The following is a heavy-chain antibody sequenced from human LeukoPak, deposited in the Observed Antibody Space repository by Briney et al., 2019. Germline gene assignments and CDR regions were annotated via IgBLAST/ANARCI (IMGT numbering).Heavy chain of an antibody. D-gene: IGHD6-19*01. CDR3: ARVVLYSSGWCFDY. CDR2: ISSSSSYI. CDR1: GFTFSSYA. J-gene: IGHJ4*02. Sequence: GGSLRLSCAASGFTFSSYAMSWVRQAPGKGLEWVSSISSSSSYIYYADSVKGRFTISRDNAKNSLYLQMNSLRAEDTAVYYCARVVLYSSGWCFDYWGQGTLVTVSS. V-gene: IGHV3-21*01.